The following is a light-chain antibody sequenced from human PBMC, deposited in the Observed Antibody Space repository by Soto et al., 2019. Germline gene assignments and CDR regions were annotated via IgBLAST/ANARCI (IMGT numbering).Light chain of an antibody. V-gene: IGLV2-8*01. Sequence: QSALTQPPSASGSPGQSVTISCTGTSSDIGAYIYVSWYQQHPGKAPKLMISEVSRRPSGVPERFSGSKSGNTASLTVSGLQADDEAHYYCTSYTSRTTVLFGEGTQLTVL. J-gene: IGLJ2*01. CDR3: TSYTSRTTVL. CDR1: SSDIGAYIY. CDR2: EVS.